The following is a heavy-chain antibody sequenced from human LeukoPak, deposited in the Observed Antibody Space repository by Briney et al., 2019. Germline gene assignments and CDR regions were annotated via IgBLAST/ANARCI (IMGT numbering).Heavy chain of an antibody. J-gene: IGHJ6*02. CDR1: GFTVSSNY. D-gene: IGHD3-3*01. CDR3: AKSGRYYYYGMDV. V-gene: IGHV3-69-1*02. CDR2: ISSSSII. Sequence: GGSLRLSCAASGFTVSSNYMSWVRQAPGKGLEWVSYISSSSIIYYADSVKGRFTISRDNGKSSLYLQMNSLRAEDTAVYYCAKSGRYYYYGMDVWGQGTTVTVSS.